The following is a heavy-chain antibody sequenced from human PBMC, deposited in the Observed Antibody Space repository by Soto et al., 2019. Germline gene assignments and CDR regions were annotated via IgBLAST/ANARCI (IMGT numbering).Heavy chain of an antibody. CDR3: ARDSPWATVLDYYYYGMDV. D-gene: IGHD4-4*01. V-gene: IGHV3-48*02. J-gene: IGHJ6*02. CDR2: ISSSSSTI. CDR1: GFTFSSYS. Sequence: VQLVESGGGLVQPGGSLRLSCAASGFTFSSYSMNWVRQAPGKGLEWVSYISSSSSTIYYADSVKGRFTISRDNAKNSLYLQMNSLRDEDTAVYYCARDSPWATVLDYYYYGMDVWGQGTTVTVSS.